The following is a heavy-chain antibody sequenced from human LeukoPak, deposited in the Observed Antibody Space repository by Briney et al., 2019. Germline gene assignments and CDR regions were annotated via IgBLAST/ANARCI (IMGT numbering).Heavy chain of an antibody. J-gene: IGHJ5*02. CDR1: GGSISSSPYY. D-gene: IGHD6-13*01. CDR2: IYHSGST. Sequence: PSETLSLTCTVSGGSISSSPYYWGWIRQPPGKGLEWIGSIYHSGSTFYDPSLKSRVTISIDTSRNQFSLRPNSVTSADTAVYFCARGPDYSSSYAANWFDPWGQGTLVTVSS. V-gene: IGHV4-39*01. CDR3: ARGPDYSSSYAANWFDP.